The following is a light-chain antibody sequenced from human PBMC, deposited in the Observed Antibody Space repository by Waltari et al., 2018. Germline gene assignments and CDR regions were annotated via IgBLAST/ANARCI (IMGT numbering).Light chain of an antibody. CDR3: QQYNSWPPYT. V-gene: IGKV3-15*01. Sequence: EIVMTQSPATLSVSPGERATLSCRASQSLNTNLAWYQQKAGQAHRLLIYGASTRATGIPARFSGSGSGTEFTLTISSLQSEDFAVYYCQQYNSWPPYTFGQGTKLEIK. CDR2: GAS. J-gene: IGKJ2*01. CDR1: QSLNTN.